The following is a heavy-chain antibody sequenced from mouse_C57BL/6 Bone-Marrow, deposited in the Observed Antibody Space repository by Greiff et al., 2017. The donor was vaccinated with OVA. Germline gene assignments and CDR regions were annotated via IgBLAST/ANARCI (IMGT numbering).Heavy chain of an antibody. J-gene: IGHJ2*01. V-gene: IGHV5-4*01. CDR1: GFTFSSYA. Sequence: EVMLVESGGGLVKPGGSLKLSCAASGFTFSSYAMSWVRQTPEKRLEWVATISDGGSYTYYPDNVKGRFTISRDNAKNNLYLQMSHLKSEDTAMYYCARDVYYYGSSSFDYWGQGTTLTVSS. CDR3: ARDVYYYGSSSFDY. CDR2: ISDGGSYT. D-gene: IGHD1-1*01.